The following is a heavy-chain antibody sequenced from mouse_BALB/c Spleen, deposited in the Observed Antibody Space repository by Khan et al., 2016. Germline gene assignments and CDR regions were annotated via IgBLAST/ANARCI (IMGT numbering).Heavy chain of an antibody. CDR1: GYTFTDYS. CDR2: INTETGEP. Sequence: QIQLVQSGPELKKPGETVKISCKAPGYTFTDYSMHWVKQAPGKGLKWMGWINTETGEPTYADDFKGRFAFSLETSASTAYLQINNLKNEDTATYFCAFYDYDKAYAMDYWGQGTSVTVSS. J-gene: IGHJ4*01. CDR3: AFYDYDKAYAMDY. D-gene: IGHD2-4*01. V-gene: IGHV9-2-1*01.